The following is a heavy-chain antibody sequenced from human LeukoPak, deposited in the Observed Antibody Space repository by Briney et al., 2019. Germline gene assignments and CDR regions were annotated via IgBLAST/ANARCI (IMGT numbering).Heavy chain of an antibody. Sequence: SETLSLTCAVYGGSFSGYYWSWIRQRPGKGLEWIGEINHSGSTNYNPSPKRRVTISVDPSKNQFSLKLSSVTAADTAVYYCARGCPILTGYHNWFDPWGQGTLVTVSS. CDR2: INHSGST. CDR1: GGSFSGYY. J-gene: IGHJ5*02. CDR3: ARGCPILTGYHNWFDP. D-gene: IGHD3-9*01. V-gene: IGHV4-34*01.